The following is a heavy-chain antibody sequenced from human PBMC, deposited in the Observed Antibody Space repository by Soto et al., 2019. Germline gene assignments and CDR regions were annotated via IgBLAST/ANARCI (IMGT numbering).Heavy chain of an antibody. Sequence: SETLSLTCTVSGGSVSSGSYYWSWIRQPPGKGLEWIGYIYYSGSTNYNPSLKSRVTISVDTSKNQFSLKLSSVTAADTAVYYCARVATVFVVVTAIGKYFDYWGQGTLVTVSS. D-gene: IGHD2-21*02. J-gene: IGHJ4*02. V-gene: IGHV4-61*01. CDR1: GGSVSSGSYY. CDR3: ARVATVFVVVTAIGKYFDY. CDR2: IYYSGST.